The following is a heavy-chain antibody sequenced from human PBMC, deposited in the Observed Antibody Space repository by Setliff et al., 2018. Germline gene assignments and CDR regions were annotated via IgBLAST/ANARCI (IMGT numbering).Heavy chain of an antibody. V-gene: IGHV1-58*01. D-gene: IGHD2-8*01. CDR2: ILVGSGNT. J-gene: IGHJ6*02. CDR3: ARERVYATSGGYYYYYGMDV. Sequence: ASVKVSCKASGFTFTSFHLQWVRQARGQGLEGIGWILVGSGNTNYAQNFQERVTITRDMSTSTAYMELSSLRSEDTAAYYCARERVYATSGGYYYYYGMDVWGQGTTVTVSS. CDR1: GFTFTSFH.